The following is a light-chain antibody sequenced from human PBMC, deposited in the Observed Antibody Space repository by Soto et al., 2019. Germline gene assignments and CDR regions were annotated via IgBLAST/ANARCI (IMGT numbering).Light chain of an antibody. J-gene: IGKJ5*01. CDR1: QSISSY. CDR3: QQSGSSPPIT. Sequence: DIQMTQSPSSLYASVGDRITLTCRASQSISSYLNWYQQKPGKAPKLLIYAASSLQSGVPSRFSGSGSGTDFTLTISRLEPEDFAVYYCQQSGSSPPITVGPGTRLEIK. V-gene: IGKV1-39*01. CDR2: AAS.